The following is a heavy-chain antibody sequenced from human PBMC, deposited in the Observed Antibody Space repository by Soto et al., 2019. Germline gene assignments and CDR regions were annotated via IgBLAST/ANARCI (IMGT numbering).Heavy chain of an antibody. D-gene: IGHD3-16*01. CDR2: IHTGGGT. CDR3: ARLALGP. J-gene: IGHJ5*02. V-gene: IGHV3-53*01. Sequence: EVQLVESGGGLIQPGGSLRLSCAASGFTVSSKYMSWVRQAPGKGLEWVSVIHTGGGTYYADSVEGRFTISRDNSKNTLYLQMNSLRAEDTAVYYCARLALGPWGQGTLVTVSS. CDR1: GFTVSSKY.